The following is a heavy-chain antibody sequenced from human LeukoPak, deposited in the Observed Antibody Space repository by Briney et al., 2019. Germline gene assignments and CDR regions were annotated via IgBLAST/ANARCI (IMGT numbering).Heavy chain of an antibody. CDR1: GYTFTGYY. J-gene: IGHJ4*02. CDR3: ARDWFGVMGEGYNLVYFDY. V-gene: IGHV1-2*02. D-gene: IGHD5-24*01. Sequence: GASVKVSCKASGYTFTGYYMHWVRQAPGQGLEWMGWINPNSGGTNYAQKFQGRVTMTRDTSISTAYMELSRLRSDDTAVYYCARDWFGVMGEGYNLVYFDYWGQGTLVTVSS. CDR2: INPNSGGT.